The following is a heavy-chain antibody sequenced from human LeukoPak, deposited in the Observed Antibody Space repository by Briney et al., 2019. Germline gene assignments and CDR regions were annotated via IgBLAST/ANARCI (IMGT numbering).Heavy chain of an antibody. D-gene: IGHD3-10*01. CDR3: AKSGGSGTPYYFDY. V-gene: IGHV3-9*03. Sequence: GGSLRLSCAASGFTFDDYAMHWVRHAPGKGLEWVTGISWNSGSIGYADSVKGRFTISRDNAKNSLYLQMNSLRAEDMALYYCAKSGGSGTPYYFDYWGQGTLVTVSS. CDR1: GFTFDDYA. J-gene: IGHJ4*02. CDR2: ISWNSGSI.